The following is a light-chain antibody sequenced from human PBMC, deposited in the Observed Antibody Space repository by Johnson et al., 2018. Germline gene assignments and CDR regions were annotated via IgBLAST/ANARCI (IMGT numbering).Light chain of an antibody. CDR3: GTWDSSPSAVNV. J-gene: IGLJ1*01. V-gene: IGLV1-51*02. CDR2: ENN. Sequence: QSVLTQPPSVSAAPGQKVTISCSGSSSNIGNNYVSWYQQLPGTAPKLLIYENNKRPSGIPDRFSGSKSGTSATLGITGLQTGDEADYYCGTWDSSPSAVNVFGTGTKVTVL. CDR1: SSNIGNNY.